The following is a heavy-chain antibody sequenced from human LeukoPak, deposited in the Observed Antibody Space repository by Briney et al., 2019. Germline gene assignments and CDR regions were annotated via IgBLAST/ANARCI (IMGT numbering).Heavy chain of an antibody. J-gene: IGHJ4*02. CDR2: IYTSGST. D-gene: IGHD3-22*01. CDR1: GGSISSYY. V-gene: IGHV4-4*07. Sequence: PSETLSLTCTVSGGSISSYYWSWIRQPPGKGLEWIGRIYTSGSTNYNPSLKSRVTMSVDTSKNQFSLKLSSVTAADTAVYYCARASYYDSSGYTSIEEYYFDYWGQGTLVTVSS. CDR3: ARASYYDSSGYTSIEEYYFDY.